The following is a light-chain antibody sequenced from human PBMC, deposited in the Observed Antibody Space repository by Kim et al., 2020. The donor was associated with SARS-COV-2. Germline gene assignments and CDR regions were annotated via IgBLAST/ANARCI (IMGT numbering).Light chain of an antibody. CDR1: QSLLHSNGYNY. J-gene: IGKJ2*03. Sequence: EPASISCRSSQSLLHSNGYNYLDWYLQKPGQSPQLLIYLGSNRASGVPDRFSGSGSGTDFTLKISRVEADDVGVYYCMQALQTQRSFGQGTKLEI. CDR2: LGS. CDR3: MQALQTQRS. V-gene: IGKV2-28*01.